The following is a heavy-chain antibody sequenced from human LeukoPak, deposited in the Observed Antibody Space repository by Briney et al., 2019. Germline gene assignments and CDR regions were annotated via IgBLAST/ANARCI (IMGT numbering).Heavy chain of an antibody. CDR1: GFTFSSYW. CDR3: ARAGDYDCSGYYGFFQH. J-gene: IGHJ1*01. D-gene: IGHD3-22*01. CDR2: LNSNGGTT. Sequence: GGSLRLSCAASGFTFSSYWMNWVRQAPGKGLVRVSRLNSNGGTTDYADSVKGRFTISRDNAKNTVYLQMNSLRAEDTAVYYCARAGDYDCSGYYGFFQHWGQGTLVTVSS. V-gene: IGHV3-74*01.